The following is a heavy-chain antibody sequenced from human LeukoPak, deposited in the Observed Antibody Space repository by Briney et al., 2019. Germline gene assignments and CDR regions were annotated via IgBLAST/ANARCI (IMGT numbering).Heavy chain of an antibody. J-gene: IGHJ4*02. D-gene: IGHD3-10*01. CDR3: ARSCYPIGSMVRGVRSLFSSGYDY. CDR1: GGTFSSYA. CDR2: IIPIFGTA. Sequence: SVKVSCKASGGTFSSYAISWLRQAPGQGLEWMGGIIPIFGTANYAQKFQGRVTITTDESTSTAYMELSSLRSEDTAVYYCARSCYPIGSMVRGVRSLFSSGYDYWGQGTLVTVSS. V-gene: IGHV1-69*05.